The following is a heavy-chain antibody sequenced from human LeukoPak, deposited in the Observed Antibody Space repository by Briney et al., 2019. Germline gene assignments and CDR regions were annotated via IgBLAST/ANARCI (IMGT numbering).Heavy chain of an antibody. D-gene: IGHD4-23*01. V-gene: IGHV1-2*02. CDR3: ARAYDYGGNFVPFDY. CDR2: INPHSGGT. Sequence: ASVKVSCKASGYTFTCYYMHWVRQAPGQGLEWMGWINPHSGGTNSAQKFQGRVTMTRYTSISTAYMELSRLRSDDTAAYYCARAYDYGGNFVPFDYWGQGTLVTVSS. J-gene: IGHJ4*02. CDR1: GYTFTCYY.